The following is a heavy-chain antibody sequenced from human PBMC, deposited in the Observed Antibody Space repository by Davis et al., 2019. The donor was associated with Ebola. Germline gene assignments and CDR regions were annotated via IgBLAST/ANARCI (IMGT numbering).Heavy chain of an antibody. CDR3: ARTPQYTSYGSYFDY. J-gene: IGHJ4*02. Sequence: SETLSLTCAVYGGSFTAYYWGWIRQPPGKGLEWIGEINHTGSTNYNPSLKSRVTISGDTSKNQFSLNVNSATAADTAMYYCARTPQYTSYGSYFDYWGQGALVTVSS. CDR1: GGSFTAYY. D-gene: IGHD1-26*01. V-gene: IGHV4-34*01. CDR2: INHTGST.